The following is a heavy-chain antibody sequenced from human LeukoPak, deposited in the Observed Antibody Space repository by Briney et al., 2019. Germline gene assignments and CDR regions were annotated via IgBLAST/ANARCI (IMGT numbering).Heavy chain of an antibody. V-gene: IGHV4-4*07. Sequence: SESLALTCTVCGGSISSYYWSGIRRPAGKGLEWIGGIYTSWSTNYYPSLKSRVTMAVGTSKNQFSLNLTSVTAADTAVYYCAREGGRARWLDPCVQGTLVTPSS. CDR2: IYTSWST. J-gene: IGHJ5*02. CDR3: AREGGRARWLDP. D-gene: IGHD6-25*01. CDR1: GGSISSYY.